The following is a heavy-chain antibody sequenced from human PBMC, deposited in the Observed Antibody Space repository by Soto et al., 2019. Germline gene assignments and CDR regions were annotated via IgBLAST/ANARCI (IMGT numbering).Heavy chain of an antibody. CDR1: GFTFDDYA. CDR3: AKDGPPSGYPYYYYGMDV. D-gene: IGHD3-22*01. V-gene: IGHV3-43D*04. CDR2: ISWDGGST. J-gene: IGHJ6*02. Sequence: GGSLRLSCAASGFTFDDYAMHWVRQAPGKGPEWVSLISWDGGSTYYADSVKGRFTISRDNSKNSLYLQMNSLRAEDTALYYCAKDGPPSGYPYYYYGMDVWGQGTTVTVS.